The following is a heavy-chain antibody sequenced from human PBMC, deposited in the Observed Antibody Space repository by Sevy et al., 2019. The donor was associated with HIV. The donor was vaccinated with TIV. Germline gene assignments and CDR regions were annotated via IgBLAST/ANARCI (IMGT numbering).Heavy chain of an antibody. V-gene: IGHV3-30-3*01. D-gene: IGHD3-22*01. CDR3: ARDLALYNYYDSSGPTKY. J-gene: IGHJ4*02. CDR2: ISYDGSNK. CDR1: GFTFSSYA. Sequence: GGSLRLSCAASGFTFSSYAMHWVRQAPGKGLEWVAVISYDGSNKYYADSVKGRFTISRDSSKNTLYLQMNSLRAEDTAVYYCARDLALYNYYDSSGPTKYWGQGTLVTVSS.